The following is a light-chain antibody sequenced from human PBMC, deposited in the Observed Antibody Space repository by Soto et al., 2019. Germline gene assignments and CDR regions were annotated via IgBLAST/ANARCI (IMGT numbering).Light chain of an antibody. CDR2: SSS. Sequence: QSVVTQPPSVSGTPGQRVTISCSGSASNIGSNPVNWYQQLPGTAPKLLIYSSSHRPSGVPDRIPGSKSGTSASLAISGLQSGDEADYYCAAWDVSLNVVVFGGGTKLTVL. J-gene: IGLJ2*01. CDR1: ASNIGSNP. CDR3: AAWDVSLNVVV. V-gene: IGLV1-44*01.